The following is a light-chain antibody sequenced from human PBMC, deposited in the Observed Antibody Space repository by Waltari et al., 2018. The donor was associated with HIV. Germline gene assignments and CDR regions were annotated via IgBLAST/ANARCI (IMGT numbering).Light chain of an antibody. Sequence: SYELTQSPSASVSPGQTARSTCSGNALSQECVYWYQHKSGQAPVLVMYKDNERPSGIPGRFSGSSSGTTVTLTISGVQAEDEADYYCQSVDSYDTTMIFGGGTKLFVL. J-gene: IGLJ2*01. CDR1: ALSQEC. CDR2: KDN. V-gene: IGLV3-25*03. CDR3: QSVDSYDTTMI.